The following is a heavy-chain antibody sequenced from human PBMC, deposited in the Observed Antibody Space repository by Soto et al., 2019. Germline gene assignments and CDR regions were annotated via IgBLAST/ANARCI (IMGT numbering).Heavy chain of an antibody. CDR1: GFTFSSYG. Sequence: GGSLRLPCAASGFTFSSYGMHWVRQAPGKGLEWVAVISYDGSNKYYADSVKGRFTISRDNSKNTLYLQMNSLRAEDTAVYYCAKGEGFCSSTSCYAYWGQGTLVTVSS. D-gene: IGHD2-2*01. J-gene: IGHJ4*02. V-gene: IGHV3-30*18. CDR3: AKGEGFCSSTSCYAY. CDR2: ISYDGSNK.